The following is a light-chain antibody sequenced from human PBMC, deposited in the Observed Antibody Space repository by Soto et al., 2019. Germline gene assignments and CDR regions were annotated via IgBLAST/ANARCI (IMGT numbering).Light chain of an antibody. CDR1: KLGDKY. CDR3: QAWDSTPLLV. Sequence: SYELTQPPSVSVSPGQTASITCSGDKLGDKYACWYQQKPGQSPVLVIYQDSKRPSGIPERFSGSNSGNTATLTISGTQAMDEADYYCQAWDSTPLLVSGTGTKLTL. V-gene: IGLV3-1*01. CDR2: QDS. J-gene: IGLJ1*01.